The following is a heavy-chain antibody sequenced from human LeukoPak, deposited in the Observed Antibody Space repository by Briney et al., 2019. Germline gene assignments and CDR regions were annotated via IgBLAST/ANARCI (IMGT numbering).Heavy chain of an antibody. CDR2: ISGSGGST. J-gene: IGHJ4*02. D-gene: IGHD3-10*02. V-gene: IGHV3-23*01. CDR1: GFTFNNFA. CDR3: AVLFGELLNSGDY. Sequence: PGRSLRLTCAASGFTFNNFAMSWVRQAPGKGLEWVSAISGSGGSTYYADSVKGRFTISRDNAKNSLYLQMNSLRAEDTAVYYCAVLFGELLNSGDYWGQGTLVTVSS.